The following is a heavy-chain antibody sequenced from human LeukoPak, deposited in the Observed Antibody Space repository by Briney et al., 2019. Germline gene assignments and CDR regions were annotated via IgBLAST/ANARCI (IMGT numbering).Heavy chain of an antibody. J-gene: IGHJ4*02. CDR1: GFTFSSYS. CDR3: AREVGATQEIDY. CDR2: ISSSSSYI. V-gene: IGHV3-21*01. Sequence: GGSLRLSCAASGFTFSSYSMDWVRQAPGKGLEWVSSISSSSSYIYYADSVKGRFTISRDNAKNSLYLQMNSLRAEDTAVYYCAREVGATQEIDYWGQGTLVTVSS. D-gene: IGHD1-26*01.